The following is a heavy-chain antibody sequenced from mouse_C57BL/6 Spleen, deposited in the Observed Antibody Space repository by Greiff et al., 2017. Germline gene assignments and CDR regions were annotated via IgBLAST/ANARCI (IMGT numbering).Heavy chain of an antibody. CDR2: IFPGSGST. CDR1: GYTFTDYY. V-gene: IGHV1-75*01. J-gene: IGHJ2*01. CDR3: ARRSTPGITTVGAEFGD. D-gene: IGHD1-1*01. Sequence: VKLQQPGPELVKPGASVKISCKASGYTFTDYYITWVKQRPGQGLEWIGWIFPGSGSTYYNEKFKGKAILTVDNSSSTAYMLLSSLTSVNSAVFFCARRSTPGITTVGAEFGDWGQGTTLTVSS.